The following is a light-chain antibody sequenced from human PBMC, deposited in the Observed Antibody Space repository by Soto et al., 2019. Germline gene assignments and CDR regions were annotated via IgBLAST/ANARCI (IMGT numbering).Light chain of an antibody. J-gene: IGKJ1*01. CDR2: GAS. CDR3: QQYGSSGT. V-gene: IGKV3-20*01. Sequence: EIVLTQSPGTLSLSPGERATLSCRASQSVSSSSITWYQQKPGQAPRLLIYGASSRATDIPDRFSGSGSGTDFTLTISRLEPEDFAVYYCQQYGSSGTFGQGTKVDIK. CDR1: QSVSSSS.